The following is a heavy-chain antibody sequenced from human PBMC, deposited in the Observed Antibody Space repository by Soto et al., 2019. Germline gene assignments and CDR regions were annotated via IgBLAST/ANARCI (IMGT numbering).Heavy chain of an antibody. CDR1: GGSVSNISDY. CDR3: ERGVGFGYYYYHMDL. V-gene: IGHV4-61*01. D-gene: IGHD3-10*01. J-gene: IGHJ6*02. Sequence: ETLSLSCPVSGGSVSNISDYWSWVRQPPGKGLEWIGYIYYSGIADYNPSLGSRVTISLDTSKNQFSLKLSSVTTADTAVYYCERGVGFGYYYYHMDLWGQGTTVTVSS. CDR2: IYYSGIA.